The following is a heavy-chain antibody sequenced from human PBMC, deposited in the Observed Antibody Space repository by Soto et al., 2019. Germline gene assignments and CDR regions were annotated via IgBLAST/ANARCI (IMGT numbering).Heavy chain of an antibody. J-gene: IGHJ3*02. CDR1: GYNFINYW. CDR2: IYPSDSDT. Sequence: GESLKISCKGSGYNFINYWIGWVRQMPGKGLEWVGIIYPSDSDTRYSPSFQGQVTISADKSINTAYLQWSSLKTSDTAMYYCATQIFGVAINAFDIWGQGTMVTVSS. CDR3: ATQIFGVAINAFDI. V-gene: IGHV5-51*01. D-gene: IGHD3-3*01.